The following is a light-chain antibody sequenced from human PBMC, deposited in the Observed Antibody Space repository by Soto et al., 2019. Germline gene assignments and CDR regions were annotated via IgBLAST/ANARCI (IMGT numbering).Light chain of an antibody. CDR1: QGINNW. J-gene: IGKJ4*01. Sequence: DIQMTQSPSSVSASVGDTVSITCRASQGINNWLAWYQQKPGKAPQVLIYAASSLQSGVPSRFSCSGVGTEFTLTITSLQPEDFATYFCQQANKFPLTFGGGTKIESK. CDR3: QQANKFPLT. V-gene: IGKV1-12*01. CDR2: AAS.